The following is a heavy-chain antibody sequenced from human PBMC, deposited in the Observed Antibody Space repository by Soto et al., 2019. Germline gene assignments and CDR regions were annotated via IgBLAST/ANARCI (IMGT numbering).Heavy chain of an antibody. Sequence: DVQLVESGGGLVQPGRSLRLACAASGFTFDQYTMHWVRQAPGKGLEWVSSITWHSGTIGYADSVKGRFTISRDNAKNSLYLQMNSLRGEDTALYYCAKEMITFGDFNYYYMDVWANGTTVTVSS. D-gene: IGHD3-16*01. V-gene: IGHV3-9*01. CDR1: GFTFDQYT. CDR3: AKEMITFGDFNYYYMDV. CDR2: ITWHSGTI. J-gene: IGHJ6*03.